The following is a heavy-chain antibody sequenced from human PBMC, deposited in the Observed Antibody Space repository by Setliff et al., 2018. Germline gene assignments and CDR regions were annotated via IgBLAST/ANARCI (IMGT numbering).Heavy chain of an antibody. CDR1: GDSISGDY. CDR3: ARTRYGLGGRPY. J-gene: IGHJ4*02. CDR2: IHYSGST. Sequence: PSETLSLTCTVSGDSISGDYWSWIRQPPGKGLEWIGSIHYSGSTNYNPSLKSRVTISLDTPKNQFSLRLSSVTAADTAVYYCARTRYGLGGRPYWGQGTLVTVSS. D-gene: IGHD2-15*01. V-gene: IGHV4-59*01.